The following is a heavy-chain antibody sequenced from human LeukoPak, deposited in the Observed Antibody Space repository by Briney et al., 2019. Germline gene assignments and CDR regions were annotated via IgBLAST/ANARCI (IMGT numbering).Heavy chain of an antibody. Sequence: SETLSLTCTVSGGSISSYYWSWIRQPPGKGLEWIGYIYYSGSTNYNPSLKSRVTISVDTSKNQLSLKLSSVTAADTAVYYCARDRRFLGGRYYYGMDVWGQGTTVTVSS. CDR1: GGSISSYY. V-gene: IGHV4-59*01. D-gene: IGHD3-10*01. CDR2: IYYSGST. J-gene: IGHJ6*02. CDR3: ARDRRFLGGRYYYGMDV.